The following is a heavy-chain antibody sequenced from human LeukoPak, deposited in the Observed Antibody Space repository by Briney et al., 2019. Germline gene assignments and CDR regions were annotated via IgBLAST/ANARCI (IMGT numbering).Heavy chain of an antibody. CDR1: GYTFTSYF. J-gene: IGHJ4*02. Sequence: ASVKVSCKASGYTFTSYFMHWVRQAPGQGLEWMGIINPSGGSTSYAQKFQGRVTMTRDMSTSTVYMELSSLRSEDTAVYYCAREEMVRGVIHPTFLDYWGQGTLVTVSS. CDR2: INPSGGST. D-gene: IGHD3-10*01. CDR3: AREEMVRGVIHPTFLDY. V-gene: IGHV1-46*01.